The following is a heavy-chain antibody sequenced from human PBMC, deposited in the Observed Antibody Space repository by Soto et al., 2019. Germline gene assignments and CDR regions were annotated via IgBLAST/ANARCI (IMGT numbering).Heavy chain of an antibody. J-gene: IGHJ5*02. CDR1: GYTFTNYG. D-gene: IGHD2-15*01. CDR2: ISAYNGNT. V-gene: IGHV1-18*01. CDR3: ARDRRDQLLLNNWFDP. Sequence: QVQLVQSGAEVKKPGASVKVSCKASGYTFTNYGIIWVRQAPGQGRAWMGWISAYNGNTKYAQKLQGRVTMTTDTSMSTAYMELRSLRSDDTAVYYGARDRRDQLLLNNWFDPWGQGTLVTVSS.